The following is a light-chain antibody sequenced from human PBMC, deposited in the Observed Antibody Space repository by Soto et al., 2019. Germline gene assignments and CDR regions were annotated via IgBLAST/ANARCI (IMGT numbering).Light chain of an antibody. CDR1: QSVSGQ. J-gene: IGKJ5*01. Sequence: ENVLTQSPATLSLSPGETATLSCRAGQSVSGQLAWYQQRPGQAPRLLIYDTFKRATGIPPRFSGSGSGTDFTLIISSLDPEDFAVYYCQQRSHWPPGFGQGTRLVIK. CDR2: DTF. V-gene: IGKV3-11*01. CDR3: QQRSHWPPG.